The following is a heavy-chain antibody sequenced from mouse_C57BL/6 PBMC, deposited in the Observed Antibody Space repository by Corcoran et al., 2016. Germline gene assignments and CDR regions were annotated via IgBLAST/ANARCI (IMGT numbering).Heavy chain of an antibody. J-gene: IGHJ1*03. D-gene: IGHD2-5*01. CDR2: INTYSGVP. Sequence: QIQLVQSGPELKKPGETVKISCKASGYTFTTYGMSWVKQAPGKGLKWMGWINTYSGVPTYADDFKGRFAFSLETSASTAYLQINNLKNEDTATYFCARESYYSNYWYFDVWGTGATVTVSS. CDR1: GYTFTTYG. V-gene: IGHV9-3*01. CDR3: ARESYYSNYWYFDV.